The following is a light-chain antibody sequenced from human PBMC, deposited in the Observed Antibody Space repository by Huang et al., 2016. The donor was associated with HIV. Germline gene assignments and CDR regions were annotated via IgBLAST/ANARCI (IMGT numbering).Light chain of an antibody. J-gene: IGKJ2*01. V-gene: IGKV3-15*01. CDR1: QRVNRK. CDR2: GAS. Sequence: EIVMTQSPATLSLSPGERATLSCRASQRVNRKLAWYQQTTGQDPRLLIYGASTRATGVPGRLSGSGAGTEFSLTISSLQSEDFAVYYCQQYSKWPPNTFGQGTKLESK. CDR3: QQYSKWPPNT.